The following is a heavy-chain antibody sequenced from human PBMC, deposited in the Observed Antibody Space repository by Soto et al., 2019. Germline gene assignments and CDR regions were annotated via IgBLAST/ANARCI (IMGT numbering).Heavy chain of an antibody. Sequence: EVQLVESGGGLVPPGGSLRLSCAASGFTFSNHWMHWVRQVPGKWLEWVSSIKNAGTTDYAYSVRGRFTISRDNAKSRLYLQMNSLRADDTAVYYCARETYYSGSGSPGDVCGKGTSVTVSS. CDR3: ARETYYSGSGSPGDV. D-gene: IGHD3-10*01. J-gene: IGHJ6*04. V-gene: IGHV3-74*01. CDR2: IKNAGTT. CDR1: GFTFSNHW.